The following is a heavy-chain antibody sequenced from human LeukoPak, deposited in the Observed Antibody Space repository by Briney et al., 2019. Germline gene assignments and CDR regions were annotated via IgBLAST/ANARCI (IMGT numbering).Heavy chain of an antibody. CDR2: ISHDGSNK. V-gene: IGHV3-30*18. Sequence: GRSLRLSCAASGFTFSSYGMHWVRQAPGKGLEWVAVISHDGSNKYYADSVKGRFTISRDNSKNTLYLQMNSLRAEDTAVYYCANGPYYSLIWGQGTMVTVSS. J-gene: IGHJ3*02. D-gene: IGHD3-10*01. CDR1: GFTFSSYG. CDR3: ANGPYYSLI.